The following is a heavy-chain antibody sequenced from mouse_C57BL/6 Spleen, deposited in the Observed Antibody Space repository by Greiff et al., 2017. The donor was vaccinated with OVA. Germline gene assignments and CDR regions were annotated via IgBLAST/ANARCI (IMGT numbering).Heavy chain of an antibody. V-gene: IGHV1-84*01. CDR2: IYPGSGNT. D-gene: IGHD2-1*01. J-gene: IGHJ4*01. CDR1: GYTFTDYY. CDR3: ASLHIYGNSDYYAMDY. Sequence: QVQLKESGPELVKPGASVKISCKASGYTFTDYYINWVKQRPGQGLEWIGWIYPGSGNTKYNEKFKGKATLTVDTSSSTADMQLSSLTSEDSAVYFCASLHIYGNSDYYAMDYWGQGTSVTVSS.